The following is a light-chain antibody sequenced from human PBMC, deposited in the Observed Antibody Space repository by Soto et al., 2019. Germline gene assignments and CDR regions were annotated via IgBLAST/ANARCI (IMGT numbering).Light chain of an antibody. CDR1: GSNIGTYA. CDR3: AAWDDSLRAVV. V-gene: IGLV1-44*01. J-gene: IGLJ2*01. CDR2: RNH. Sequence: QSVLTQSPSASATPGRRVTISCSGSGSNIGTYAVNWYQQLPGTAPTLLIFRNHQRPSGVPDRFSGSKSGTSASLAISGPQSEDEADYYCAAWDDSLRAVVFGGGTKLTVL.